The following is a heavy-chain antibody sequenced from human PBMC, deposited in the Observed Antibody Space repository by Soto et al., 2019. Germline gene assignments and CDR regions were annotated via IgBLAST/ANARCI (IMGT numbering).Heavy chain of an antibody. V-gene: IGHV1-69*13. CDR1: GGTFSSYA. Sequence: SVKVSCKGSGGTFSSYAISWVRQAPGQGLEWMGGIIPIFGTANYAQTFQGRVTITADESTSPAYMELSSLRSEDTAVYYCARGVVVPAGQYYYYYGMDVWGQGTTVTVSS. J-gene: IGHJ6*02. D-gene: IGHD2-2*01. CDR2: IIPIFGTA. CDR3: ARGVVVPAGQYYYYYGMDV.